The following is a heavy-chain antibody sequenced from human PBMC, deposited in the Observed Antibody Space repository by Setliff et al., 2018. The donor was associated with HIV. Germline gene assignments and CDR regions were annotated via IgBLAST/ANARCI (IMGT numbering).Heavy chain of an antibody. D-gene: IGHD6-19*01. J-gene: IGHJ4*02. V-gene: IGHV1-2*06. CDR3: ARDGFRAGYSSGWSDY. Sequence: ASVKVSCKASGYTFTGHYMHWVRQAPGQGLEWMGRINPNSGGTNYAQKFQGRFTMTRDTSISTAYMELRSLRSDDTAVYYCARDGFRAGYSSGWSDYWGQGTLVTVSS. CDR2: INPNSGGT. CDR1: GYTFTGHY.